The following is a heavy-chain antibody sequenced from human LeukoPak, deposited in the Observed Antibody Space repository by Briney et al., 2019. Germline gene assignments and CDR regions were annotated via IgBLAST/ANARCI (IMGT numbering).Heavy chain of an antibody. CDR1: GFTLSKHP. Sequence: GGSLRLSCAASGFTLSKHPMYWVRQAPGKGLEWVSSLSDTGDSRHYADSVKSRFTISRDSARSALYLQMNSLRAEDTAVYYCAKGDCASGSCYFDDWGQGSQVTVSS. CDR3: AKGDCASGSCYFDD. D-gene: IGHD2-8*01. J-gene: IGHJ4*02. V-gene: IGHV3-23*01. CDR2: LSDTGDSR.